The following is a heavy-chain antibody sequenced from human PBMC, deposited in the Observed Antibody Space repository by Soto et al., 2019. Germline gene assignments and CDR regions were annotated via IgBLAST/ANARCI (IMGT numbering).Heavy chain of an antibody. V-gene: IGHV3-23*01. CDR3: AKDSGQQLVYGNYFDY. J-gene: IGHJ4*02. Sequence: VGSLRLSCAASGFTFSSYAMSWVRQAPGKGLEWVSAISGSGGSTYYADSVKGRFTISRDNSKNTLYLQMNSLRAEDTAVYYCAKDSGQQLVYGNYFDYWGQGTLVTVSS. CDR2: ISGSGGST. D-gene: IGHD6-13*01. CDR1: GFTFSSYA.